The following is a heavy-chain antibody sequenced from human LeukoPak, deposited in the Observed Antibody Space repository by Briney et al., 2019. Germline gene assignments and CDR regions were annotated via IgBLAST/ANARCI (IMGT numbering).Heavy chain of an antibody. D-gene: IGHD6-13*01. CDR2: ISGDGGST. CDR1: GFTFDDYA. CDR3: ARDRSGIAAAGANQVYMDV. V-gene: IGHV3-43*02. J-gene: IGHJ6*03. Sequence: GGSLRLSCAASGFTFDDYAMHWVRQAPGKGLEWVSLISGDGGSTYYADSVKGRFTISRDNAKNSLYLQMNSLRAEDTAVYYCARDRSGIAAAGANQVYMDVWGKGTTVTVSS.